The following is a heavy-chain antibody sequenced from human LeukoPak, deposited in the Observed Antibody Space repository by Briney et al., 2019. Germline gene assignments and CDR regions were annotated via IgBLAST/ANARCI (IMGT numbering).Heavy chain of an antibody. D-gene: IGHD1-26*01. CDR3: ARDRVGADYGMDV. CDR2: IIPILGIG. V-gene: IGHV1-69*04. Sequence: APVKVSCKASGGTFSSYTISWVRQAPGQGLEWMGRIIPILGIGNYAQKFQGRVTITADISTSTAYMELSSLRSEDTAVYYCARDRVGADYGMDVWGQGTTVTVSS. CDR1: GGTFSSYT. J-gene: IGHJ6*02.